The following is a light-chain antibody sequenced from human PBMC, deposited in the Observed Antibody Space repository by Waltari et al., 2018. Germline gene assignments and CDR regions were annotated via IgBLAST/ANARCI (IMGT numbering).Light chain of an antibody. Sequence: DIQMTQSPSALSASVGDRLTITCRASQSIGTWLAWYQQKPGKAPKLLIYQASALESGVPSRFSGSGYGTEFTLTISSLQTDDFATYYCQQYGAYEYSFGQGTKLEIK. CDR2: QAS. J-gene: IGKJ2*01. V-gene: IGKV1-5*03. CDR3: QQYGAYEYS. CDR1: QSIGTW.